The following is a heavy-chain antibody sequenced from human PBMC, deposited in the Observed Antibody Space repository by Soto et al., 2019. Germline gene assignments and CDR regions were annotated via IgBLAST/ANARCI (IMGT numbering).Heavy chain of an antibody. J-gene: IGHJ5*02. V-gene: IGHV4-59*01. CDR1: GGSISSYY. CDR3: ARDGSGASLNWFDP. CDR2: IYYSGST. Sequence: SETLSLTCTASGGSISSYYWSWIRQPPGKGLEWIGYIYYSGSTNYNPSLKSRVTISADTSKNQFSLKLSSVTAADTAVYYCARDGSGASLNWFDPWGQGTLVTVSS. D-gene: IGHD1-26*01.